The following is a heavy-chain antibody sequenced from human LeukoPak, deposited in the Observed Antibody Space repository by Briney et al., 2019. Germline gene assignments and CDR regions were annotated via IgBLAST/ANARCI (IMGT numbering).Heavy chain of an antibody. J-gene: IGHJ6*03. Sequence: PGGSLRLSCAASGFTFSSYAMHWVRQAPGKGLEWVAVISYDGSNKYYADSVKGRFTISRDNSKNTLYLQMNSLRAEDTAVYYCAKSTGTTSYYYYMDVWGKGTTVTISS. CDR3: AKSTGTTSYYYYMDV. D-gene: IGHD1-1*01. CDR2: ISYDGSNK. CDR1: GFTFSSYA. V-gene: IGHV3-30*04.